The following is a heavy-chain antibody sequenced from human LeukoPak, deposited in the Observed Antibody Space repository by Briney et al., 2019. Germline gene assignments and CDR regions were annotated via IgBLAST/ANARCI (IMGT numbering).Heavy chain of an antibody. CDR3: ARDSMVRGAIDY. CDR1: GGSFSGYY. CDR2: IYYSGST. D-gene: IGHD3-10*01. Sequence: SETLSLTCAVYGGSFSGYYWSWIRQPPGKGLEWIGYIYYSGSTNYNPSLKSRVTISVDTSKNQFSLKLSSVTAADTAVYYCARDSMVRGAIDYWGQGILVTVSS. V-gene: IGHV4-59*01. J-gene: IGHJ4*02.